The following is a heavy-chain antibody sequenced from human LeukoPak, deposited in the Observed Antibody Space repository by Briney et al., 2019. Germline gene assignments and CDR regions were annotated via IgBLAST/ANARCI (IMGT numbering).Heavy chain of an antibody. J-gene: IGHJ4*02. CDR2: IKQDGGEI. D-gene: IGHD1-26*01. Sequence: SGGSLRLSCAASGFTFSSFGMSWFRRAQGKGPEGLANIKQDGGEIYYVDSVKGRFTISRDNAKNSLYLQMNSLRAEDTAVYYCARDKKVGATNFDYWGQGTLVTVSS. V-gene: IGHV3-7*03. CDR3: ARDKKVGATNFDY. CDR1: GFTFSSFG.